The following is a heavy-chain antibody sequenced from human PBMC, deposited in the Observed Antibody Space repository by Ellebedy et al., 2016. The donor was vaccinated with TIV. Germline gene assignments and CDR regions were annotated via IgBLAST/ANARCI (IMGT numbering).Heavy chain of an antibody. CDR2: FRSSTTYI. CDR1: GFSFSSYS. J-gene: IGHJ4*02. CDR3: ASGGVGVTIDLDFDY. D-gene: IGHD1-26*01. V-gene: IGHV3-21*01. Sequence: GESLKISCAASGFSFSSYSMNWGRQAPAKLLEWVSSFRSSTTYIYYGDSVKGRFTVSSDNAKNSLYLQMNSLSAEDTAVYYCASGGVGVTIDLDFDYWGQGTLVTVSS.